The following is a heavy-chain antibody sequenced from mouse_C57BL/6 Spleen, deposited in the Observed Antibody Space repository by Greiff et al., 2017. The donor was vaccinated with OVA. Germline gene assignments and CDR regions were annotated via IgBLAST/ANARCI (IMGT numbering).Heavy chain of an antibody. Sequence: VQLQQSGPELVKPGASVKISCKASGYAFSSSWMNWVKQRPGKGLEWIGRIYPGDGDTTYNGKSKGKATLTADKSSSTAYMHLSSLTSEDSAVSFCARREYYSNSYAMDDWGQGTSVTVSS. J-gene: IGHJ4*01. CDR3: ARREYYSNSYAMDD. CDR1: GYAFSSSW. CDR2: IYPGDGDT. V-gene: IGHV1-82*01. D-gene: IGHD2-5*01.